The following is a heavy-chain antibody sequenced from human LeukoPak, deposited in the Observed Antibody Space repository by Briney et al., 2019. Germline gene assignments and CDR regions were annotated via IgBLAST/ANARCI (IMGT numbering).Heavy chain of an antibody. CDR1: GFTFSTYG. CDR3: ASQVVGDTGV. J-gene: IGHJ4*02. CDR2: IWYDGSNK. V-gene: IGHV3-33*01. Sequence: PGGSLRFSCAASGFTFSTYGMNWVRQAPGKGLEWVAVIWYDGSNKYYADSVKGRFTISRDDSQNTLYLQMNSLRVEDTAVYYCASQVVGDTGVWGQGTPVTVSS. D-gene: IGHD1-26*01.